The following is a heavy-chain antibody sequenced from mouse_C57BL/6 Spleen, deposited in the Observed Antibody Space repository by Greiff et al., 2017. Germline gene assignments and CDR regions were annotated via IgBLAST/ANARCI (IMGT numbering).Heavy chain of an antibody. V-gene: IGHV1-64*01. CDR1: GYTFTSYW. CDR2: IHPNSGST. J-gene: IGHJ3*01. Sequence: VKLQQPGAELVKPGASVKLSCKASGYTFTSYWMHWVKQRPGQGLEWIGMIHPNSGSTNYNEKFKSKATLTVDKSSSTAYMQLSSLTSEDSAVYYCAGYYYGSSYAWFAYWGQGTLVTVSA. CDR3: AGYYYGSSYAWFAY. D-gene: IGHD1-1*01.